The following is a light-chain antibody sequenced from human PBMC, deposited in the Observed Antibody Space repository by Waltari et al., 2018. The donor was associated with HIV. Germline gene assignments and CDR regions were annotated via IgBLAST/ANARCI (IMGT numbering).Light chain of an antibody. CDR3: ATWGDSLSGPVV. V-gene: IGLV2-14*01. CDR2: EVT. CDR1: TSDVGGYQY. J-gene: IGLJ2*01. Sequence: QSALTQPASVSGSPGQSITISCTGTTSDVGGYQYVSWYQQYAGKAPKRIIYEVTNRPSGVSNRFSGTKSGNTASRIISGLQSEDEADYYCATWGDSLSGPVVFGGGTKLTVL.